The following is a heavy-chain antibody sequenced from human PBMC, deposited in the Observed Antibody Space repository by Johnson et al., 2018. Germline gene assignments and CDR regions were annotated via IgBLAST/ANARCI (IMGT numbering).Heavy chain of an antibody. Sequence: VQSGGSLRLSCAASGFTFSSYAMSWVRQAPGKGLEWVSAISGSGGSTYYAASVKGRFTISRDNSKNTLELQMNSRRAEDTGGYYCAKVITGYGGNTGNCQHWGQGTLVTLSS. CDR2: ISGSGGST. D-gene: IGHD4-23*01. CDR3: AKVITGYGGNTGNCQH. V-gene: IGHV3-23*01. J-gene: IGHJ1*01. CDR1: GFTFSSYA.